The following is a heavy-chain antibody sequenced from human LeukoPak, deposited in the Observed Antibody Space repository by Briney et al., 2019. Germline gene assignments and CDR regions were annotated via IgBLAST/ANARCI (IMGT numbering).Heavy chain of an antibody. CDR3: ARDIRVRYSSSGYYYMDV. J-gene: IGHJ6*03. CDR2: IYTSGST. D-gene: IGHD6-6*01. Sequence: SETLSLTCTVSGGSISSYYWSWIRQPAGKGLEWIGRIYTSGSTNYNPSLKSRVTMSVDTSKNQFSLKLSSVTAADTAVYYCARDIRVRYSSSGYYYMDVWGKGTTVTVSS. CDR1: GGSISSYY. V-gene: IGHV4-4*07.